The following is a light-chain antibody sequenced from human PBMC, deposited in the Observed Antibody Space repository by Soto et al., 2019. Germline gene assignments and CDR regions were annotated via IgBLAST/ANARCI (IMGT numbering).Light chain of an antibody. CDR1: QGIRND. CDR2: AAS. V-gene: IGKV1-17*01. Sequence: DIQMTQSPSSLSASVGDRVTITCRASQGIRNDLSWYQQKPGKAPKRLIYAASSLHSGVPSRFSGSASGTEFTLAISGLQPDDFATYYCQHYNSYSEAFGQGTKMDIK. J-gene: IGKJ1*01. CDR3: QHYNSYSEA.